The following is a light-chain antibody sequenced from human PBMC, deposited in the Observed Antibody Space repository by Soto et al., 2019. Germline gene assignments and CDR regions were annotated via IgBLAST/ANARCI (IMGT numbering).Light chain of an antibody. CDR3: CSFAGTNTFV. CDR1: SSDVGSHNV. CDR2: EAT. J-gene: IGLJ1*01. Sequence: QSVLTQPASVSGSPGQSLTISCTGTSSDVGSHNVVSWYQHHPGKAPKLIIYEATKWPSGVSTRFSGSKSGNTASLTISGLQAEEEADYYCCSFAGTNTFVFGTGTKVTVL. V-gene: IGLV2-23*01.